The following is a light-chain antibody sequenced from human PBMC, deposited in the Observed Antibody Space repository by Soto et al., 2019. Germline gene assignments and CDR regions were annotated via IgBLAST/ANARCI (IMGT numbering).Light chain of an antibody. J-gene: IGKJ4*01. CDR3: QQSYSTPLT. V-gene: IGKV1-39*01. CDR2: AAS. CDR1: QSISSY. Sequence: IQMTQSPSSLSASVGDRVTITCRAIQSISSYLNWYQQKPGKAPKLLIYAASSLQSGVPSRFSGSGSWTDFTLTISSLQPEDFATYYCQQSYSTPLTFGGGTKVEIK.